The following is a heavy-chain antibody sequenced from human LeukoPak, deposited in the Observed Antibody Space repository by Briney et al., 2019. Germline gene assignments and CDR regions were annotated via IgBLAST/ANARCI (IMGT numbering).Heavy chain of an antibody. CDR3: ARIRITMIRGVFDAFDI. J-gene: IGHJ3*02. V-gene: IGHV1-18*01. CDR2: ISAYNGNT. Sequence: ASVKVSCKASGYTFTSNGISWVRQAPGQGLEWLGWISAYNGNTNYAQKFQGRFTMSRDTSISTAYMELSRLRSDDTAVYYCARIRITMIRGVFDAFDIWGQGTMVTVSS. D-gene: IGHD3-10*01. CDR1: GYTFTSNG.